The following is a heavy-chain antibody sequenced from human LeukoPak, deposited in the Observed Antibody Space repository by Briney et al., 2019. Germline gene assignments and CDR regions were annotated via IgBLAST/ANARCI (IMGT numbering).Heavy chain of an antibody. D-gene: IGHD6-13*01. V-gene: IGHV4-39*01. Sequence: SETLSLTCTVSGGSISSNNYYWGWIRQPPGKGLEWIGSMYYSGSTYYNPSLKSRVTISVDTSKNQFSLKLSSVTAADTAVYYCARSFHSSSWYFDYWGQGTLVTVSS. CDR3: ARSFHSSSWYFDY. CDR2: MYYSGST. J-gene: IGHJ4*02. CDR1: GGSISSNNYY.